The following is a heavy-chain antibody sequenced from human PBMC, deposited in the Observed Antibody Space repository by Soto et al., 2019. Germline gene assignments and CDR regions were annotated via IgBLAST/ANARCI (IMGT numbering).Heavy chain of an antibody. J-gene: IGHJ4*02. Sequence: EASVKVSCKASGGTFSSYAISWVRQAPGQGLEWMGGIIPIFGTANYAQKFQGRVTITADESTSTAYMELSSLRSEDTAVYYCARAREWEPSYFDYWGQGTLVTVSS. CDR1: GGTFSSYA. CDR3: ARAREWEPSYFDY. CDR2: IIPIFGTA. D-gene: IGHD1-26*01. V-gene: IGHV1-69*13.